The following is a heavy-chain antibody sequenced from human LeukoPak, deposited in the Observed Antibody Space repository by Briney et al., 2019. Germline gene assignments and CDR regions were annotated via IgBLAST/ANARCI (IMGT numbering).Heavy chain of an antibody. CDR1: GFTFDDYG. CDR3: ARQYCSSTSCYAGRYYYYGMDV. J-gene: IGHJ6*02. Sequence: GGSLGLSCAASGFTFDDYGMSWVRQAPGKGLEWVSGINWNGGSTGYADSVKGRFTISRDNAKNSLYLQMNSLRAEDTALYHCARQYCSSTSCYAGRYYYYGMDVWGQGTTVTVSS. CDR2: INWNGGST. D-gene: IGHD2-2*01. V-gene: IGHV3-20*01.